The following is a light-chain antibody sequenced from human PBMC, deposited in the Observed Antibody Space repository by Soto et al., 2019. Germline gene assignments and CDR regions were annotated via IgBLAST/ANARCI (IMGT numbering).Light chain of an antibody. J-gene: IGKJ4*01. V-gene: IGKV1-39*01. CDR3: PQALSPLHN. CDR2: LAF. CDR1: QSITGY. Sequence: DIQMTQSPSSLSASVGDRVTITCRASQSITGYLNWYQQKQGKPPKILISLAFPPHNGVPAMFSRRGSGTDFTITISSLQPEHVPTYYAPQALSPLHNVGGGPRMDI.